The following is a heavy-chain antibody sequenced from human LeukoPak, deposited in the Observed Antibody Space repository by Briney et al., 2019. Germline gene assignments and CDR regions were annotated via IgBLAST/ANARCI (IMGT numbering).Heavy chain of an antibody. CDR1: GLTFSSYS. J-gene: IGHJ4*02. CDR3: ARALIGYYFDY. V-gene: IGHV3-21*06. CDR2: VSNSGDYI. Sequence: GGSLRLSCAASGLTFSSYSMNWVRQAPGKGLEWVSSVSNSGDYIHYADSVKGRFTISRDNSKNSLYLQMNSLRAEDTAVYYCARALIGYYFDYWGQGTLVTVSS. D-gene: IGHD2-8*01.